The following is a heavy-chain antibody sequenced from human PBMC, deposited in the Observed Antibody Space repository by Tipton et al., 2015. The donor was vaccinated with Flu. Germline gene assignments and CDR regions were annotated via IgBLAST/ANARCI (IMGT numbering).Heavy chain of an antibody. V-gene: IGHV3-33*08. CDR1: GFPFSDYH. J-gene: IGHJ4*02. CDR3: ARDFDYGSGNYHFFAY. CDR2: IWYDGSKK. Sequence: SLRLSCAASGFPFSDYHMHWVRQAPGKGLEWVAVIWYDGSKKYYGDSVNGRFTISRDNSKNTLYLQMNRLRAEDTAVYYCARDFDYGSGNYHFFAYWGQGTLVTVSS. D-gene: IGHD3-10*01.